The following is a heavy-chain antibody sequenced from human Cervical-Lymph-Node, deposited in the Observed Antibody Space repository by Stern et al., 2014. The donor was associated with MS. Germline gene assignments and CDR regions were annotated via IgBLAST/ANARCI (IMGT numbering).Heavy chain of an antibody. Sequence: EVQLVESGGGLVQPGGSLRLSCAASGFTFSTYAMTWVRQAPGEGLEWVSSLTGSGDDTYYADSVKGRFTISRDNSKNTLYLQMNSLRADDTAVYYCAKGCISTSCDNTRYFDYWGQGTLVTVSS. J-gene: IGHJ4*02. CDR1: GFTFSTYA. D-gene: IGHD2-2*02. CDR3: AKGCISTSCDNTRYFDY. V-gene: IGHV3-23*04. CDR2: LTGSGDDT.